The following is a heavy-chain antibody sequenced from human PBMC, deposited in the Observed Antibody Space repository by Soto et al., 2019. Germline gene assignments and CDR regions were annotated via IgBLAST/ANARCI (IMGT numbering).Heavy chain of an antibody. D-gene: IGHD4-4*01. CDR3: AKELQRGMDV. V-gene: IGHV1-2*02. Sequence: QVHLVQSGAEVKQPGASAKVSCKASGYTFSVYHMHWVRQAPGQGLEWMGWVHPNSGGTNYAQSFERRVTMTRDTSINTAYMELSRLTSDDTAVYYCAKELQRGMDVWGQGTTVTVSS. CDR2: VHPNSGGT. CDR1: GYTFSVYH. J-gene: IGHJ6*02.